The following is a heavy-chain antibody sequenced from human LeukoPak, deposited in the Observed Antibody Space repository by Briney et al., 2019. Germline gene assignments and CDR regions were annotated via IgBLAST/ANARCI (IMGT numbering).Heavy chain of an antibody. J-gene: IGHJ4*02. D-gene: IGHD2-8*01. CDR1: GPSISRLY. CDR3: ARAGGVPTSALDLDY. Sequence: PSETLSLTCSVAGPSISRLYGMWTPPPPGESLVGIGYIHYSGSTNYNPSLKSRVTISIDTSKNQLSLTLNSVTSADTAVYYCARAGGVPTSALDLDYWAREPWSPSPQ. CDR2: IHYSGST. V-gene: IGHV4-59*11.